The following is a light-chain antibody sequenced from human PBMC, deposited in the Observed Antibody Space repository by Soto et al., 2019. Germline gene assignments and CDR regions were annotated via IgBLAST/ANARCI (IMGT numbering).Light chain of an antibody. Sequence: EIVMTQSPATLSVSPGERATLSCRASQSVSTNLAWYQQKPGQVPRLLIHGASTRATGIPARFSGSGSGTEFTLTISSLQSEDFAAYYCQPYNSWWTFGPGTKVEIK. CDR3: QPYNSWWT. J-gene: IGKJ1*01. V-gene: IGKV3-15*01. CDR2: GAS. CDR1: QSVSTN.